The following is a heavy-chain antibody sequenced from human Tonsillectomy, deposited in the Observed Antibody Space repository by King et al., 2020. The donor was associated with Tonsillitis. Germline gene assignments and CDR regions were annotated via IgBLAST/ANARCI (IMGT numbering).Heavy chain of an antibody. CDR1: GYSFSSYW. CDR2: IYTGDSDI. Sequence: VQLVQSGAEVKKPGESLKISCKGSGYSFSSYWIGWVRQMPGKGLEWMGIIYTGDSDIRYSPSFQVQVTISADKSISTDYLQWSSLKDSDSALYYCARRGSGRPFDYWGQGTLVTVSS. V-gene: IGHV5-51*01. J-gene: IGHJ4*02. CDR3: ARRGSGRPFDY. D-gene: IGHD1-26*01.